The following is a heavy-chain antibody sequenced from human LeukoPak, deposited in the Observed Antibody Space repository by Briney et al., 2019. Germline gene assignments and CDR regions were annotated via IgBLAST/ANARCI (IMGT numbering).Heavy chain of an antibody. V-gene: IGHV4-59*01. CDR3: ARGTFRIAVAGLGV. J-gene: IGHJ4*02. CDR1: GGSFSDDY. CDR2: IYYSGST. D-gene: IGHD6-19*01. Sequence: SETLSLTCTVYGGSFSDDYWSWIRQPPGKGLEWIGYIYYSGSTNYNPSLKSRVTISVDTSKNQFSLKLSSVTAADTAVYYCARGTFRIAVAGLGVWGQGTLVTVSS.